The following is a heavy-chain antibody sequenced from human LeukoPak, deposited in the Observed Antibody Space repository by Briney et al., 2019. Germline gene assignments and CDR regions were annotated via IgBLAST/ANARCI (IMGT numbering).Heavy chain of an antibody. CDR2: IYSGGST. CDR1: GFTVSSNY. Sequence: PGGSPRLSCAASGFTVSSNYMSWVRQAPGKGLEWVSVIYSGGSTYYADSVKGRFTISRDNSKNTLYLQMNSLRAEDTAVYYCARGQELLYYYYGMDVWGQGTTVTVSS. D-gene: IGHD6-13*01. V-gene: IGHV3-53*01. J-gene: IGHJ6*02. CDR3: ARGQELLYYYYGMDV.